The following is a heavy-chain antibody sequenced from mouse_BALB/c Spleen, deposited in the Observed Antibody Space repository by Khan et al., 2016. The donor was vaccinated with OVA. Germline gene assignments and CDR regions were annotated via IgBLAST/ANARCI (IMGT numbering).Heavy chain of an antibody. CDR3: ARGRGNSRFAY. CDR1: GYTFTDYA. V-gene: IGHV1S137*01. J-gene: IGHJ3*01. D-gene: IGHD2-1*01. Sequence: QVQLQQSGAELVRPGVSVKISCKGSGYTFTDYAMHWVKQSHAKSLEWIGVISSYYGDASYNQKFKGKATMTVDKSSSTAYMELARLTSEDSAIYYCARGRGNSRFAYWGQGTLVTVSA. CDR2: ISSYYGDA.